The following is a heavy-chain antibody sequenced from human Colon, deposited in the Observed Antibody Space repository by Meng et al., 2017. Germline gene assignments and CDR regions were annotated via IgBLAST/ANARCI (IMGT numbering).Heavy chain of an antibody. V-gene: IGHV1-2*06. CDR3: AREGLVGDLRYFDL. D-gene: IGHD3-16*01. CDR1: AYTFAGYY. Sequence: QVQLVQAGAEVKKAGASVKVSCKASAYTFAGYYMHWVRQAPGQGLEWMGRINPNSGGANYAQKFQGRDTMTRDTSISTAYMELSRLRSDDTAVYYCAREGLVGDLRYFDLWGRGTLVTVSS. J-gene: IGHJ2*01. CDR2: INPNSGGA.